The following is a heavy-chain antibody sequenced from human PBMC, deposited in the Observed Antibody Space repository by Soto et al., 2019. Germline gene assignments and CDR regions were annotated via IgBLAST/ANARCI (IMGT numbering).Heavy chain of an antibody. V-gene: IGHV3-30*18. J-gene: IGHJ6*02. CDR1: GFTFSSYG. CDR3: AKAKGSSSNWGMDV. D-gene: IGHD6-6*01. CDR2: ISYDGSNK. Sequence: QSGGSLRLSCAASGFTFSSYGMHWVRQAPGKGLEWVAVISYDGSNKYYADSVKGRFTISRDNSKNTLYLQMNSLRAEDTAVYYCAKAKGSSSNWGMDVWGQGTTVTVSS.